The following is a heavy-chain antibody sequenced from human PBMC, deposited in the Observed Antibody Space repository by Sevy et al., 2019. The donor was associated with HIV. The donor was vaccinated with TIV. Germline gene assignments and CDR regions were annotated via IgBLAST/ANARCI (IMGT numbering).Heavy chain of an antibody. V-gene: IGHV3-30*18. CDR3: AKDYDSSGDDAFDI. J-gene: IGHJ3*02. CDR2: ISYDGSNK. CDR1: GFTFSSYG. Sequence: GGSLRLSCAASGFTFSSYGMHWVRQAPGKGLEWVAVISYDGSNKYYADSVKGRFTISRDNSKNTVYLQMNSLRAEDTAVYYCAKDYDSSGDDAFDIWGQGTMVTVSS. D-gene: IGHD3-22*01.